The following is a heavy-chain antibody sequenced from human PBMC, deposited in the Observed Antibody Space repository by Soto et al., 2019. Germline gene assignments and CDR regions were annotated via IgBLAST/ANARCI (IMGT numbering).Heavy chain of an antibody. CDR1: GFTLSSDC. D-gene: IGHD2-2*01. V-gene: IGHV3-30*03. J-gene: IGHJ3*02. CDR2: ISYYGSNK. CDR3: APAWASRAFDI. Sequence: LRLSCAASGFTLSSDCMHWVRQAPGKGLEWVSVISYYGSNKYYADSVKGRFTISRDNSKNTLYLQMSIRLAEDPALYSCAPAWASRAFDIWGQGTMVTF.